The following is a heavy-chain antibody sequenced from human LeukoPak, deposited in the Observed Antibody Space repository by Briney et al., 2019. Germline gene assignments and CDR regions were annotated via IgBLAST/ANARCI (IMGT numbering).Heavy chain of an antibody. CDR1: GFTFSSYA. J-gene: IGHJ4*02. CDR2: ISGSGGST. CDR3: AKESGYCSSTSCYISVWGVFDY. V-gene: IGHV3-23*01. D-gene: IGHD2-2*02. Sequence: GGSLRLSCAASGFTFSSYAMSWVRQAPGKGLEWVSAISGSGGSTYYADSVKGRFTISRDNSKNTLYLQMNSLRAEDTAVYYCAKESGYCSSTSCYISVWGVFDYWGQGTLVTVSS.